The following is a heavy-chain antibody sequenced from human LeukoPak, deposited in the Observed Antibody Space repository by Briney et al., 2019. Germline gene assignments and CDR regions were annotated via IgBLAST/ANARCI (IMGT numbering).Heavy chain of an antibody. CDR3: AKNTDDYTWFDP. CDR1: GGSISSYY. Sequence: SETLSLTCTVSGGSISSYYWSWIRQPAGKGPEWIGRIYTSGSTNYNPSLKSRVTMSVDTSKNQFSLKLSSVTAADTAVYYCAKNTDDYTWFDPWGQGTLVTVSS. D-gene: IGHD4-11*01. CDR2: IYTSGST. J-gene: IGHJ5*02. V-gene: IGHV4-4*07.